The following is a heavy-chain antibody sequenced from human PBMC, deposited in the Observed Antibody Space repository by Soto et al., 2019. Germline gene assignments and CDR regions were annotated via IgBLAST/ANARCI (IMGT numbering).Heavy chain of an antibody. Sequence: QVQLVESGGGVVQPGRSLRLSCVASGFTFSNNGIHWVRQAPGKGLEWVAVISSDGSKKYYADSVKGRFTISRDNSKNTLYLQMNSLRAADTAVYYSAVDLYGGSARFDWWGQGTVVTVSS. D-gene: IGHD2-15*01. CDR2: ISSDGSKK. J-gene: IGHJ4*02. V-gene: IGHV3-30*03. CDR3: AVDLYGGSARFDW. CDR1: GFTFSNNG.